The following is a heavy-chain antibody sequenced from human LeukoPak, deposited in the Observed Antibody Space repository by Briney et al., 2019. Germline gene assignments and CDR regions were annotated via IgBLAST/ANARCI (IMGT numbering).Heavy chain of an antibody. Sequence: SETLSLTGAVYGGSFSGYYWSWIRQPPGKGLEWIGEINHSGSTNYNPSLKSRVTISVDTSKNQFSLKLSSVTAADTAVYYCARASTVTTPDYWGQGTLVTVSS. CDR3: ARASTVTTPDY. CDR2: INHSGST. CDR1: GGSFSGYY. J-gene: IGHJ4*02. V-gene: IGHV4-34*01. D-gene: IGHD4-17*01.